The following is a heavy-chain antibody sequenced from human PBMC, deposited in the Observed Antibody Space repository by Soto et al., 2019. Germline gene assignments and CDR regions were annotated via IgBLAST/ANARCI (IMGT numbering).Heavy chain of an antibody. V-gene: IGHV4-39*01. J-gene: IGHJ5*02. Sequence: SETLSLTCTVSGGSISNDNYYWGWIRQSPGKGLEWIGSLYYSGSTYYSPSLKSRVTISVDTSKNQFSLKLSSVTAADTAVYYCARRRIAAAGTSGWFDPWGQGTLVTVSS. CDR2: LYYSGST. CDR3: ARRRIAAAGTSGWFDP. CDR1: GGSISNDNYY. D-gene: IGHD6-13*01.